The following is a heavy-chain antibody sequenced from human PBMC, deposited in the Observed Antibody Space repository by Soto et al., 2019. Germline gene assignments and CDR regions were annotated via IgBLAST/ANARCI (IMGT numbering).Heavy chain of an antibody. D-gene: IGHD3-10*01. CDR3: AKGRGGSGSLTPRVDF. V-gene: IGHV3-23*01. CDR1: GFTFNNYA. Sequence: EVQLLESGGGLVQPGGSLRLSCAASGFTFNNYAMTWFRQAPGKGPEWVSAISGGGDTTSYADSVKGRFTVSRDGSKNTLYLQMSSLRAEDTALYYCAKGRGGSGSLTPRVDFWGQGTLVTVSS. J-gene: IGHJ4*02. CDR2: ISGGGDTT.